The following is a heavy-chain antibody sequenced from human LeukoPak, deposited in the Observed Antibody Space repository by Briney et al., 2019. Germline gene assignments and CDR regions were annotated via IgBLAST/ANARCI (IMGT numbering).Heavy chain of an antibody. V-gene: IGHV6-1*01. CDR1: GDSVSSNSAA. J-gene: IGHJ3*01. Sequence: SQTLSLTCAISGDSVSSNSAACNWIRQSPSRGLEWLGRTYYRSKWYTDYAVSVKSRITINPDTSKNQFSLQLNSVTPEDTAVYYCARGGQGDGYSADEAFDLWGQGTMVTVS. CDR2: TYYRSKWYT. D-gene: IGHD5-24*01. CDR3: ARGGQGDGYSADEAFDL.